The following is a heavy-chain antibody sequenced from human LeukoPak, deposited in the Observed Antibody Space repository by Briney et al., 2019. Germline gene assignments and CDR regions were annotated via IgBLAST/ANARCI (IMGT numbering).Heavy chain of an antibody. CDR2: IKQDGSEK. J-gene: IGHJ4*02. D-gene: IGHD6-13*01. V-gene: IGHV3-7*01. Sequence: GGSLRLSCAASGFPFSVYWMSWVRQAPGKGLEWVANIKQDGSEKYYVDSVKGRFTISRDNAKKSLYLQVNSLRAEDTAVYYCASDSSSWAAPPEYYFDYWGQGILVTVSS. CDR1: GFPFSVYW. CDR3: ASDSSSWAAPPEYYFDY.